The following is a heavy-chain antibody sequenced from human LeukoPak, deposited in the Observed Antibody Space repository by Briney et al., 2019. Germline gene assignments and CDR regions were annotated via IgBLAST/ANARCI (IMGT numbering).Heavy chain of an antibody. Sequence: SETLSLTCTVSGGSISSSSYYWGWIRRPPGKGLEWIGSIYYSGSTYYNPSLKSRVTISVDTSKNQFSLKLSSVTAADTAVYYCARASAYYDSSGPLDYWGQGTLVTVSS. CDR2: IYYSGST. CDR1: GGSISSSSYY. CDR3: ARASAYYDSSGPLDY. D-gene: IGHD3-22*01. V-gene: IGHV4-39*07. J-gene: IGHJ4*02.